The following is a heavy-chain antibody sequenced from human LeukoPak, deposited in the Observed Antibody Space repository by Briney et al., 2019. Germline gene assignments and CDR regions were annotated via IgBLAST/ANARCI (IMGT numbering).Heavy chain of an antibody. J-gene: IGHJ4*02. V-gene: IGHV4-59*08. CDR3: ARHPSKSSAFGY. CDR2: VSYRGST. CDR1: GGPITGYY. D-gene: IGHD2-2*01. Sequence: KSSETLSLTCTVFGGPITGYYWSWIRQPPGKGLEWIGYVSYRGSTNYNPSLKSRVTISVDTSKNHFSLRLSSVTAADTAVYYCARHPSKSSAFGYWGQGALVTVSS.